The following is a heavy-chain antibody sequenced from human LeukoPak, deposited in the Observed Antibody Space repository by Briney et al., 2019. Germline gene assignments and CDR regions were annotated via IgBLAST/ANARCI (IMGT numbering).Heavy chain of an antibody. CDR3: ARGPAGRDGYNFDS. V-gene: IGHV4-4*07. J-gene: IGHJ4*02. CDR2: TYSSGSA. Sequence: SETLSLTSHLSARSTTSHYWSWIRQPAGNVLEWIGRTYSSGSAHYNPSLKSRVTMSVDTSKNQFSLMLTSLTAADTAVYYCARGPAGRDGYNFDSWGQGTLVTVSS. D-gene: IGHD5-24*01. CDR1: ARSTTSHY.